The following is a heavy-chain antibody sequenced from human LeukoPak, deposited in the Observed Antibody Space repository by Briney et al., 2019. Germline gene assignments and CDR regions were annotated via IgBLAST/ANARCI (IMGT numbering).Heavy chain of an antibody. V-gene: IGHV3-11*01. D-gene: IGHD4-11*01. J-gene: IGHJ4*02. CDR1: GFTFSDYN. CDR3: AKALYSNVAGY. CDR2: ISRSGSTK. Sequence: GGSLRLSCAASGFTFSDYNMRWIRQAPGKGLEWVSSISRSGSTKYYADSVKGRFTISRDNAKNSLFLQMNSLRAEDTAVYYCAKALYSNVAGYWGQGTLVTVSS.